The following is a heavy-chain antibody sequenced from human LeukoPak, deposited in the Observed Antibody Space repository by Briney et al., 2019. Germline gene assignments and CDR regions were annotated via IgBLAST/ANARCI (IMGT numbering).Heavy chain of an antibody. J-gene: IGHJ3*02. CDR1: GGSISSYY. CDR3: ARHTGPWELKKRAFDI. CDR2: IYHSGST. V-gene: IGHV4-59*01. D-gene: IGHD1-26*01. Sequence: SETLSLTCTVSGGSISSYYWSWIRQPPGKGLEWIGYIYHSGSTNYNPSLKSRVTISVDTSKNQFSLKLSSVTAADTAVYYCARHTGPWELKKRAFDIWGQGTMVTVSS.